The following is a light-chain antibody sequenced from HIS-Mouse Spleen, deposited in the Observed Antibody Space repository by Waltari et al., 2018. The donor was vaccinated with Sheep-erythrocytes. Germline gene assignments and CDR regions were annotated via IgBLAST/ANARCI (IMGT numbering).Light chain of an antibody. J-gene: IGLJ2*01. CDR3: SSYTSSSTQV. Sequence: QSALTQPASVSGSPGQSITISCTGTSSDVGGYNYVSWYQQHPGKAPKLMIYEVSSRPSGVSHRFSGSKSGNTASLTISGLQAEDEADYYCSSYTSSSTQVFGGGTKLTVL. CDR1: SSDVGGYNY. V-gene: IGLV2-14*01. CDR2: EVS.